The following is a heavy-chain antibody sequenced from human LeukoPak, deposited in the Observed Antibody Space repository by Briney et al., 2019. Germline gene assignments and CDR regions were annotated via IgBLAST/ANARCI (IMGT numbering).Heavy chain of an antibody. Sequence: SETLSLTCAVSGYSISSGSYWGWIRQPPGKGLEWIGSIFHSGTTYHNPSLKSRVTISVDTSKNQVSLELSSVTAADTAVYYCARDLSVTAKFDYWGQGTLVTVSS. J-gene: IGHJ4*02. V-gene: IGHV4-38-2*02. CDR3: ARDLSVTAKFDY. D-gene: IGHD5-18*01. CDR1: GYSISSGSY. CDR2: IFHSGTT.